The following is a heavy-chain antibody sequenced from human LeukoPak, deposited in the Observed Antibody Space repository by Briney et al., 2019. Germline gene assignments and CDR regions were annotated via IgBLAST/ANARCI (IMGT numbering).Heavy chain of an antibody. D-gene: IGHD2-15*01. CDR2: IYYSGST. J-gene: IGHJ6*02. CDR3: ARDLRPHYCSGGSCYSSYYYYGMDV. V-gene: IGHV4-59*12. CDR1: GFTFSSYS. Sequence: GSLRLSCAASGFTFSSYSMNWVRQPPGKGLEWIGYIYYSGSTYYNPSLKSRVTISVDTSKNQFSLKLSSVTAADTAVYYCARDLRPHYCSGGSCYSSYYYYGMDVWGQGTTVTVSS.